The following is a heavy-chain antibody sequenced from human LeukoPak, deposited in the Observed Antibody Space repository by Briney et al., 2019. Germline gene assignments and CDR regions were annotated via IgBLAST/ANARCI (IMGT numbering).Heavy chain of an antibody. J-gene: IGHJ5*02. Sequence: EASVKVSCKTSGYSFTDYYMHWVRQAPGQGLEWMGWINPNSGGTSSAQKFQGRVTMTRDTSITTVYMEVSWLTSDDTAIYYRARADRLDGGPYLIGPWGQGTLVTVSS. CDR3: ARADRLDGGPYLIGP. CDR1: GYSFTDYY. CDR2: INPNSGGT. V-gene: IGHV1-2*02. D-gene: IGHD2-21*01.